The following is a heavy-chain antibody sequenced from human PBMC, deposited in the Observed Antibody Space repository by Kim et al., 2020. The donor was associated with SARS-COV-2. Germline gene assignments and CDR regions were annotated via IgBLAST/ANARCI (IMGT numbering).Heavy chain of an antibody. D-gene: IGHD3-16*01. V-gene: IGHV3-7*03. CDR3: PRIWRGSGNVGL. J-gene: IGHJ3*01. Sequence: GGSLRLACAASGFTFTTYWMNWVRRAPGKGLEWVANINQDGPATYYADSVNGRFTISRDNAKNSLFLQMNNLSADDTALYYCPRIWRGSGNVGLGGQGT. CDR2: INQDGPAT. CDR1: GFTFTTYW.